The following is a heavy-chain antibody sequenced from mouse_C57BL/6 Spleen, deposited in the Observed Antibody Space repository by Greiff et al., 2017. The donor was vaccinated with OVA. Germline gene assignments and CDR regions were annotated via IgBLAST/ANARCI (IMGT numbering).Heavy chain of an antibody. CDR3: AERGDFDV. CDR2: IYPGDGDT. CDR1: GYAFSSSW. Sequence: VKLQQSGPELVKPGASVKISCKASGYAFSSSWMNWVKQRPGKGLEWIGRIYPGDGDTNYNGKFKGKATLTADKSSSTAYMQLSSLTSEDSAVYFCAERGDFDVWGTGTTVTVSS. J-gene: IGHJ1*03. V-gene: IGHV1-82*01.